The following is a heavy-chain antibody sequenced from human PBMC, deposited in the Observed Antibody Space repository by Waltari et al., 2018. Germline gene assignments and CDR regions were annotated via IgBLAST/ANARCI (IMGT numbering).Heavy chain of an antibody. V-gene: IGHV4-34*01. CDR3: ARGRNYDSTLGRNDSSHSGLDV. J-gene: IGHJ6*01. CDR2: VSHGGTA. Sequence: GKGLEWLGQVSHGGTARSNPSVKSRVTLSLDTSQRHFSLRLQSVTAADTAVYYCARGRNYDSTLGRNDSSHSGLDVWGQGSAVTVSS. D-gene: IGHD3-3*01.